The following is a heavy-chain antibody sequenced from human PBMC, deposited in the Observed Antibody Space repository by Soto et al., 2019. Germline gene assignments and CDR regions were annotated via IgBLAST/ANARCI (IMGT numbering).Heavy chain of an antibody. D-gene: IGHD2-21*02. CDR3: ARDHLILPAHDFFYGSDV. V-gene: IGHV3-7*03. CDR2: IPQDGVDG. Sequence: GGSLRLSCEVSGFTFSMYSMSWVRQSPGKGLEWVAKIPQDGVDGHYADSVKGRCTISRDNGKNSLYLQLNNLRAEDAAVYYCARDHLILPAHDFFYGSDVWGRGAMVTVSS. J-gene: IGHJ6*02. CDR1: GFTFSMYS.